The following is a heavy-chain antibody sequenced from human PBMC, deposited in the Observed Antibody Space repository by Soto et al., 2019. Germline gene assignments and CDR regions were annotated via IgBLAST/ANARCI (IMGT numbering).Heavy chain of an antibody. J-gene: IGHJ4*02. CDR1: GGSVRSGSYY. CDR3: ARDEGLLRTAY. CDR2: IYSSGST. Sequence: SETLSXTXSVSGGSVRSGSYYWNWIRQPPGKGLEWIGYIYSSGSTNYNPSLKSRVSISLDTSKNQFSLKLNSVTAADTAVYYCARDEGLLRTAYWGQGTLVTVSS. V-gene: IGHV4-61*01. D-gene: IGHD4-17*01.